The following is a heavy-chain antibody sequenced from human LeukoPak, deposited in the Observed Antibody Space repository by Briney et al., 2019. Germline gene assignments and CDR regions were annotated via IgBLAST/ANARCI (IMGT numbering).Heavy chain of an antibody. CDR3: ARDPSNSGYDYLYYCDY. J-gene: IGHJ4*02. V-gene: IGHV1-2*02. CDR1: GYTFTGYY. D-gene: IGHD5-12*01. CDR2: INPDNGGT. Sequence: ASVKVSCKASGYTFTGYYMHWVRQAPGQGLEWMGWINPDNGGTNYAQKFQGRVTMTRDMSISTAYMELSRLRSDDTAVYYCARDPSNSGYDYLYYCDYWGQGTLVTVSS.